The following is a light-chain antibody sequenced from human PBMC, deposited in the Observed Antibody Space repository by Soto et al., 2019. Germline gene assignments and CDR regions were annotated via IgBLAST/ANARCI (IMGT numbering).Light chain of an antibody. V-gene: IGKV3-20*01. CDR3: QQTNASSTGFP. Sequence: EIVLTQSPGTLSLSPGERATLSCRASQSVGSNYLAWYQQKPGQAPRLLIFGACKRATGIPDRFSGSGSGTDFTLTISSLEPEDFAVYYCQQTNASSTGFPFGPGTKVDIK. CDR2: GAC. J-gene: IGKJ3*01. CDR1: QSVGSNY.